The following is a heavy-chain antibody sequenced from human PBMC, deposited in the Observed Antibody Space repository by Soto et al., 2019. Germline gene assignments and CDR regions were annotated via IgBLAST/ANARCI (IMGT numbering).Heavy chain of an antibody. CDR1: GFTFSSFA. CDR2: ITGSTGTT. D-gene: IGHD2-2*01. CDR3: AKDTSSSPYYMDV. J-gene: IGHJ6*03. V-gene: IGHV3-23*01. Sequence: GGSLRLSCAASGFTFSSFAMSWVRHAPGKGLEWVSEITGSTGTTYYADSVKGRFIISRDDSKNTMHLQMNSLRVEDTAVYYCAKDTSSSPYYMDVWGKGTTVTVSS.